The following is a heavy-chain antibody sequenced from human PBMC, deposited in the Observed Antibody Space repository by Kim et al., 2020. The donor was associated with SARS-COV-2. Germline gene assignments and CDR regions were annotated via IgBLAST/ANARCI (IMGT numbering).Heavy chain of an antibody. Sequence: NSDGGSQSYADSVKGRFTISRDNAKNTLYLQMNSLRAEDTAVYYCAVAGTFWGQGTLVTVSS. CDR3: AVAGTF. V-gene: IGHV3-74*01. D-gene: IGHD6-19*01. J-gene: IGHJ4*02. CDR2: NSDGGSQ.